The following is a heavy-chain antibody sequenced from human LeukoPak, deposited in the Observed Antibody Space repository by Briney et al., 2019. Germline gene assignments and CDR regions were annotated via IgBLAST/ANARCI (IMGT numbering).Heavy chain of an antibody. CDR1: GDSISSTSYY. CDR2: VFYTGTT. D-gene: IGHD3-10*01. V-gene: IGHV4-39*01. CDR3: VRQVLLAFDS. J-gene: IGHJ4*02. Sequence: PETLSLTCSVSGDSISSTSYYWDWIRQPPGKGLEWIGTVFYTGTTYYSPSLKSRVTISVDTSKNQFSLRLTSVTAADTAMYYCVRQVLLAFDSWGQGALVTVSS.